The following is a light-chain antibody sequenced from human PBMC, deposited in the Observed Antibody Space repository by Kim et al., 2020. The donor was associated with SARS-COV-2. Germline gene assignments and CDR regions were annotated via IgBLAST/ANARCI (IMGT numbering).Light chain of an antibody. CDR2: DAS. Sequence: PAALALAAGEGATLSGRASQSVGTYLAWYQHKPGQAPRLLIYDASNRATGIPARFSGSGSGTDFTLTISSLEPEDFAVYYCQQRTFGGGTKVDIK. J-gene: IGKJ4*01. V-gene: IGKV3-11*01. CDR3: QQRT. CDR1: QSVGTY.